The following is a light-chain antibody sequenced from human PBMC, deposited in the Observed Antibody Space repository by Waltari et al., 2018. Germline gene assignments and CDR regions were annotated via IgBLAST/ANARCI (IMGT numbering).Light chain of an antibody. J-gene: IGLJ3*02. V-gene: IGLV6-57*03. CDR2: EDN. CDR3: QSYDSSNHWV. CDR1: SGSIASHN. Sequence: NFMLTQPHSVSESPGKTVTISCTRSSGSIASHNLQRYQQRPGSAPTTVIYEDNQRPSGVPDRFSGSIDSSSNSASLTSSGLKTEDEADYYCQSYDSSNHWVFGGGTKLTVL.